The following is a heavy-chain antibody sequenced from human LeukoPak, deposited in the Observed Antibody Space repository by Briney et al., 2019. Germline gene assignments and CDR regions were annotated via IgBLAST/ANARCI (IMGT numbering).Heavy chain of an antibody. V-gene: IGHV3-23*01. J-gene: IGHJ6*02. D-gene: IGHD2-2*01. CDR3: TKVTSDFYYYGMDV. CDR1: GFTFSNYA. Sequence: GGSLRLSCAASGFTFSNYAMNWVRQAPGKGLEWVSGVHSGPGSKYYADSVKGRFTISRDNSKNILSLQMNGLRAEDTAVYYCTKVTSDFYYYGMDVWGLGTTVTVSS. CDR2: VHSGPGSK.